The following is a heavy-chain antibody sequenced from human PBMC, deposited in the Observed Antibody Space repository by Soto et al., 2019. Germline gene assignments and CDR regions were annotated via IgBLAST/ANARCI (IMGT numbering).Heavy chain of an antibody. Sequence: AASVKVSCKVSGYTLTELSMHWVRQAPGKGLEWMGGFDPEDGETIYAQKFQGRVTMTEDTSTDTAYMELSSLRSEDTAVYYCATDLAVAGTGRIWGQGTLVTVSS. D-gene: IGHD6-19*01. J-gene: IGHJ4*02. CDR3: ATDLAVAGTGRI. CDR1: GYTLTELS. V-gene: IGHV1-24*01. CDR2: FDPEDGET.